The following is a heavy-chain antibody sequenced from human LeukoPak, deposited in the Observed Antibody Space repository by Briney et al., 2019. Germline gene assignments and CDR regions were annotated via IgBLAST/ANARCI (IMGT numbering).Heavy chain of an antibody. Sequence: SVKVSCKASGGTFSSYAISWVRQAPGQGLEWMGGIIPIFGTANYAQKFQGRVTITADKSTSTAYMELSSLRSEDTAVYYCALGGRGYSGYVGAEYFQHWGQGTLVTVSS. V-gene: IGHV1-69*06. CDR2: IIPIFGTA. D-gene: IGHD5-12*01. J-gene: IGHJ1*01. CDR3: ALGGRGYSGYVGAEYFQH. CDR1: GGTFSSYA.